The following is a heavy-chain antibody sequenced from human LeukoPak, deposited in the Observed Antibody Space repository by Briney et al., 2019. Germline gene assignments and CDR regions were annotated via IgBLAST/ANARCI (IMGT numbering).Heavy chain of an antibody. CDR2: SNPDSCVT. D-gene: IGHD6-19*01. J-gene: IGHJ5*02. CDR1: GYTFTGYY. CDR3: ARDLPWTHQPIAVAGKNWFDP. V-gene: IGHV1-2*02. Sequence: ASLKVSCKASGYTFTGYYMHGIRQAPGQGLEGMGWSNPDSCVTNYAQNIQGPFTMTRDSPISPPYTELSRLRSDDTAVYYCARDLPWTHQPIAVAGKNWFDPCGQGTLVTASS.